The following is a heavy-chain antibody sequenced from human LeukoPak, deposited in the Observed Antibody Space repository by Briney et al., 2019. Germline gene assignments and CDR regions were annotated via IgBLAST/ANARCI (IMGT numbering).Heavy chain of an antibody. J-gene: IGHJ3*02. CDR2: IYYSGST. V-gene: IGHV4-59*01. CDR3: ARETPHSVVDI. D-gene: IGHD6-19*01. CDR1: GGSISSYY. Sequence: SETLSLTCTVSGGSISSYYWSWIRQPPGKGLEWIGYIYYSGSTNYNPSLKSRVTISVDTSKNQFSLKLSSVTAADTAVYYCARETPHSVVDIWGQGTMVSVSS.